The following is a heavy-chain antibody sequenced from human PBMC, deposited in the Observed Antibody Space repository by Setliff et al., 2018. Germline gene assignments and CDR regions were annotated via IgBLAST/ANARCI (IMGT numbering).Heavy chain of an antibody. Sequence: NPSETLSLTCAVYGGSFSGYYWSWIRQPPGKGLEWIGEINHSGSTNYNPSLKSRVTISVDTSKNQFSLKLSSVTAADTAVYYCARARFTDYWGQGTLVTVSS. CDR3: ARARFTDY. D-gene: IGHD3-10*01. CDR2: INHSGST. CDR1: GGSFSGYY. J-gene: IGHJ4*02. V-gene: IGHV4-34*01.